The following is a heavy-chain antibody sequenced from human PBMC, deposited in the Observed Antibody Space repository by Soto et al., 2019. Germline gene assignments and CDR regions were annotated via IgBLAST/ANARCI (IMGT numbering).Heavy chain of an antibody. J-gene: IGHJ4*02. Sequence: PGGSLRLSCTDFGFSFNTYVMDWVRQAPGKGLEWVARILYDGSKEYYADPVKGRFTISRDNSKNTLYLQMDRLRVEDTAVYFCAKGLALMADHWGQGTPVTVSS. V-gene: IGHV3-30*18. CDR1: GFSFNTYV. D-gene: IGHD2-21*01. CDR2: ILYDGSKE. CDR3: AKGLALMADH.